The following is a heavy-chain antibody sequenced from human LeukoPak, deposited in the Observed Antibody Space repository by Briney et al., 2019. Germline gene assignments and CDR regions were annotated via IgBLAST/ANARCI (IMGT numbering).Heavy chain of an antibody. CDR3: ARVKQQLVRLLGRDTTYYYYYYMDV. CDR1: GFTFSSYW. J-gene: IGHJ6*03. D-gene: IGHD6-13*01. Sequence: GGSLRLSCAASGFTFSSYWMIWVRQAPGKGLEWVANIKQDGSEKHYVDSVKGRFTISRDDAKNSLFLQMNSLRVEDTAVYYCARVKQQLVRLLGRDTTYYYYYYMDVWGKGTTVTVSS. V-gene: IGHV3-7*01. CDR2: IKQDGSEK.